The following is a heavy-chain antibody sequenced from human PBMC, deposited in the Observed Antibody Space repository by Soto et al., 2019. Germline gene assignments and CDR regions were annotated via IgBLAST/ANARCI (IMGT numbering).Heavy chain of an antibody. J-gene: IGHJ6*02. Sequence: QVQLVQSGAAVKKPGASVKVSCKASGYTFTSYGFSWVRQAPGQGLEWMGWISAYNGNTNYAQKLQGRVTMTTDTSTSTAYMELRSLRSDDTAVYYCASDQRNSYAYGMDVWGQGTTVTVSS. D-gene: IGHD2-2*01. CDR2: ISAYNGNT. CDR1: GYTFTSYG. CDR3: ASDQRNSYAYGMDV. V-gene: IGHV1-18*01.